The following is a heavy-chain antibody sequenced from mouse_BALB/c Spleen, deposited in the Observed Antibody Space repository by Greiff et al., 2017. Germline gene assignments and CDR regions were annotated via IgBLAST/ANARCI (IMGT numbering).Heavy chain of an antibody. V-gene: IGHV1-9*01. D-gene: IGHD3-1*01. Sequence: QVQLQQSGAELMKPGASVKISCKATGYTFSSYWIEWVKQRPGHGLEWIGEILPGSGSTNYNEKFKGKATFTADTSSNTAYMQLSSLTSEDSAVYYCARLGLRKAWFAYWGQGTLVTVSA. CDR2: ILPGSGST. CDR1: GYTFSSYW. CDR3: ARLGLRKAWFAY. J-gene: IGHJ3*01.